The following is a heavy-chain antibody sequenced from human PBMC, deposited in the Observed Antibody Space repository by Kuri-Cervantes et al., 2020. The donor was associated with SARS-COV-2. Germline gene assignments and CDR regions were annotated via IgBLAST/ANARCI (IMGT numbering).Heavy chain of an antibody. CDR3: AKDLVGATYDAFDI. V-gene: IGHV1-69*13. CDR2: IIPIFGTA. Sequence: SVKVSCKASGGTFSSYAISWVRQAPGQGLEWMGGIIPIFGTANYAQKFQGRVTITADESTSTAYMELSSLRSEDTAVYYCAKDLVGATYDAFDIWGQGTMVTVSS. D-gene: IGHD1-26*01. J-gene: IGHJ3*02. CDR1: GGTFSSYA.